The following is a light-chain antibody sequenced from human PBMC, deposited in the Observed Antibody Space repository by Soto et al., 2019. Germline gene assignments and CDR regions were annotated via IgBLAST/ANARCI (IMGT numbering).Light chain of an antibody. Sequence: EIVMTQSPATLSVSPGERATLSCRASQSIGSTLAWYQQEPGQAPRLLIYGASTRATGIPARFSGIGSGTDFTLTISRLEPEDFAVYYCQQYGSSPWTFGQGTKVDIK. J-gene: IGKJ1*01. CDR3: QQYGSSPWT. V-gene: IGKV3-15*01. CDR1: QSIGST. CDR2: GAS.